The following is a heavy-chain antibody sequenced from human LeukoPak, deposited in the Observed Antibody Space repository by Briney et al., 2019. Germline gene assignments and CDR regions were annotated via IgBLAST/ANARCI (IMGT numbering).Heavy chain of an antibody. J-gene: IGHJ4*02. CDR2: ICSRGSYI. CDR1: GFTFSSYE. CDR3: ARDLYYFGSGSYVPGLPDY. D-gene: IGHD3-10*01. V-gene: IGHV3-48*03. Sequence: PGGSLRLSCVVPGFTFSSYEMNWVRQAPGMGLEWVSYICSRGSYIYYAESVKGRFTISRDNAKNSLYLQMNSLRAEDTAVYYCARDLYYFGSGSYVPGLPDYWGQGTLVTVSS.